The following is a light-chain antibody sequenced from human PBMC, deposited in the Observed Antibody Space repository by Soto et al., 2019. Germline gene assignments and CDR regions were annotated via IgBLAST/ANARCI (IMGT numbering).Light chain of an antibody. J-gene: IGKJ2*01. CDR1: QRVRNK. Sequence: EVVMTQSPVTLSVSPGERATLSCRASQRVRNKLAWYQQKPGQAPRLLIYDASTRATGIPVRFSGSGSGTEFTLTISSLQSEDFAVYYCQQYNNWPETFGLGTKLEIK. CDR2: DAS. CDR3: QQYNNWPET. V-gene: IGKV3-15*01.